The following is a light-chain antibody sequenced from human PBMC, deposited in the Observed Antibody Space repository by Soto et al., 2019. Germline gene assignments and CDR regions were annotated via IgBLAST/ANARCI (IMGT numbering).Light chain of an antibody. V-gene: IGLV2-14*03. CDR2: EVS. J-gene: IGLJ3*02. Sequence: QSALTQPASVSGSPGQSITISCTGTSSDVGDYNFVSWYQQPPGKAPKLMIYEVSHRPSGVSNRFSGSKSGNTASLTISGLLAEDEAHYYCSSHTSSSIWVFGGGTKLTVL. CDR1: SSDVGDYNF. CDR3: SSHTSSSIWV.